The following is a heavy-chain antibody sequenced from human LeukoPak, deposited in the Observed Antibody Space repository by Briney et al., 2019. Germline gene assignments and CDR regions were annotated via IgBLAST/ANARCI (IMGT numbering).Heavy chain of an antibody. V-gene: IGHV1-46*01. Sequence: HRPSVKVSCKASGYTFTSYYMHWVPPAPGQGLEWMGIINPSGGSTSYAQKFQGRVTMTRETSTSTVYMELSSLRSEDTAVYYCATTGGYCSGGSCYSIDYWGQGTLVTVSS. CDR3: ATTGGYCSGGSCYSIDY. D-gene: IGHD2-15*01. CDR1: GYTFTSYY. CDR2: INPSGGST. J-gene: IGHJ4*02.